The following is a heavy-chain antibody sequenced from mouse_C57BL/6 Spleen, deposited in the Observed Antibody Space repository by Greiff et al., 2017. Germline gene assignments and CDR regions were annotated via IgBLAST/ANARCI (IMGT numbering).Heavy chain of an antibody. CDR3: ARGGYDGFAY. CDR1: GFNIKDYY. D-gene: IGHD2-2*01. CDR2: IDPEDGET. V-gene: IGHV14-2*01. J-gene: IGHJ3*01. Sequence: EVQLQQSGAELVKPGASVKLSCTASGFNIKDYYMHWVKQRTEQGLEWIGRIDPEDGETKYAPKFPGKATITADTSSNTAYLPLSSLTSEDTAVYYCARGGYDGFAYWGQGTLVTVSA.